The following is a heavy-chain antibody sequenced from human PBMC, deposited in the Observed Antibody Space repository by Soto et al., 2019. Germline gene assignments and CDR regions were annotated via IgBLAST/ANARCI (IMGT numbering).Heavy chain of an antibody. CDR2: INPNSGGT. D-gene: IGHD2-2*01. CDR3: ARDQGCSSTSCYVAYYYYGMDV. V-gene: IGHV1-2*02. J-gene: IGHJ6*02. Sequence: GASVKVSCKASGYTFTGYYMHWVRHAPGQGLEWMGWINPNSGGTNYAQKFQGRVTMTRDTSISTAYMELSRLRSDDTAVYYCARDQGCSSTSCYVAYYYYGMDVWGQGTTVTVSS. CDR1: GYTFTGYY.